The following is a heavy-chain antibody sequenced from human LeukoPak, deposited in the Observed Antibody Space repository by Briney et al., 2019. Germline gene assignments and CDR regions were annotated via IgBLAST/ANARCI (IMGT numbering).Heavy chain of an antibody. CDR2: IYTSVNT. CDR3: ARGEPLFDY. V-gene: IGHV4-4*07. J-gene: IGHJ4*02. D-gene: IGHD1-26*01. Sequence: SETLSLTCTVSGGSISGYYWTWIRQPAGKGLEWIGHIYTSVNTNYNPSLKSRVTMSVDTSKHQLSLKLSSVTAADTAVDCCARGEPLFDYWGQGTLVTVSS. CDR1: GGSISGYY.